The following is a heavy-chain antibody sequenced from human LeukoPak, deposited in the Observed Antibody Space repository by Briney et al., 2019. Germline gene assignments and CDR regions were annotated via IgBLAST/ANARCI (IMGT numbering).Heavy chain of an antibody. J-gene: IGHJ4*02. V-gene: IGHV3-23*01. CDR3: AKAVLGYDSSGYYTFDY. D-gene: IGHD3-22*01. CDR1: GFTFSSYA. Sequence: GGSLRLSCAASGFTFSSYAMSWVRQAPGKGLEWVSAISGSGGSTYNADSVKGRFTISRDNSKNTLYLQMNSLRAEDTAVYYCAKAVLGYDSSGYYTFDYWGQGTLVTVSS. CDR2: ISGSGGST.